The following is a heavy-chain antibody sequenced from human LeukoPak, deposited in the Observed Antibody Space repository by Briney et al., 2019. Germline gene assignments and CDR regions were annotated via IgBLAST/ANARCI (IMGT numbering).Heavy chain of an antibody. Sequence: ASVKVSCKASGYTFTNYGISWVRQAPGQGLEWMGWISAYNGITNSAQNLQGRVTMTTDTSTSTAYMELRSLRYDDTAVYYCARAGQYQVLKKSDYWGQGTLSPSPQ. D-gene: IGHD2-2*01. V-gene: IGHV1-18*01. CDR3: ARAGQYQVLKKSDY. CDR1: GYTFTNYG. J-gene: IGHJ4*02. CDR2: ISAYNGIT.